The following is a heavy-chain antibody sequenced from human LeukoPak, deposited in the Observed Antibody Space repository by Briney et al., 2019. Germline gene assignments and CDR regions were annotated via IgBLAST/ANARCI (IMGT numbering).Heavy chain of an antibody. V-gene: IGHV1-8*01. CDR2: MNPNSGNT. Sequence: ASVKVSCKASGYTFTSYDINWVRQATGQGLEWMGWMNPNSGNTGYAQKFQGRVTMTRNTSISTAYMELSSLRSEDTAVYYCASCRWDENGDYYYYGMDVWGQGTTVTVSS. CDR1: GYTFTSYD. J-gene: IGHJ6*02. D-gene: IGHD1-26*01. CDR3: ASCRWDENGDYYYYGMDV.